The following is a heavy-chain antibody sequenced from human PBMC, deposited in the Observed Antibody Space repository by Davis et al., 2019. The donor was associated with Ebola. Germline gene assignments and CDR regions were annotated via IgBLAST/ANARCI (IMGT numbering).Heavy chain of an antibody. CDR2: IIPILGVA. CDR1: GGTFSNYA. CDR3: AREDWFDP. Sequence: SVKVSCKASGGTFSNYAISWVRQAPGQGLEWMGRIIPILGVANYAQKFQGRVTITADRSTRTAFMELSSLRSEDTAIYYCAREDWFDPWGQGTLVTVSS. V-gene: IGHV1-69*04. J-gene: IGHJ5*02.